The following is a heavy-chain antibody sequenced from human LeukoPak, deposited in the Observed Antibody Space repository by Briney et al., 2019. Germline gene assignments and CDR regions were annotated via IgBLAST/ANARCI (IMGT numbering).Heavy chain of an antibody. V-gene: IGHV3-23*01. D-gene: IGHD5-18*01. CDR2: ISSSGGST. CDR1: GFTFSSSA. J-gene: IGHJ4*02. CDR3: AKDRYSYAFEYSDS. Sequence: GGSLRLSCAASGFTFSSSAMSWVRQVPGKGLEWVSGISSSGGSTNYADSVRGRFTISRDNSKNTLSLQVSSLRTEDTAVYYCAKDRYSYAFEYSDSWGQGTLVTVSS.